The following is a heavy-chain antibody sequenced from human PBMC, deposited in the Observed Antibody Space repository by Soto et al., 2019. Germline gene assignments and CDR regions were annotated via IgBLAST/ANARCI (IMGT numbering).Heavy chain of an antibody. V-gene: IGHV3-23*01. CDR1: GFTFSSYA. Sequence: EVQLLESGGGLVQPGGSLRLSCATSGFTFSSYAMSWVRQAPGKGLEWVSAISGSGGSTYYADSVKGRFTISRDNSKNTLYLQMNSLRAEDTAVYYCAKDCDILTGYYNEDDIGYWGQGTLVTVSS. CDR2: ISGSGGST. D-gene: IGHD3-9*01. CDR3: AKDCDILTGYYNEDDIGY. J-gene: IGHJ4*02.